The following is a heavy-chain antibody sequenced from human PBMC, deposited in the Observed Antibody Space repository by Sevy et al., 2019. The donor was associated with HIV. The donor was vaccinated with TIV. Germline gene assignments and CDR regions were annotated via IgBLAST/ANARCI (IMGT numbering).Heavy chain of an antibody. Sequence: GGSLRLSCAASGFSFSDYRMHWVRQAPGKGLEWVAVISYDGRNNKYNADSVKGRFTISKDNSKNTLYLQMNGLRAEDTAIYYCARDRGEILSSAFDYWGQGTLVTVSS. CDR3: ARDRGEILSSAFDY. J-gene: IGHJ4*02. D-gene: IGHD3-16*01. V-gene: IGHV3-30*03. CDR1: GFSFSDYR. CDR2: ISYDGRNNK.